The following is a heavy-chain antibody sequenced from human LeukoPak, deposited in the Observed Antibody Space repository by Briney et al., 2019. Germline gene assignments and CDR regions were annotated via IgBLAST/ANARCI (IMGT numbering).Heavy chain of an antibody. CDR1: GFTFSSYS. D-gene: IGHD3-22*01. CDR3: ARDRHSSGYSYFDY. CDR2: ISSSSSYI. V-gene: IGHV3-21*01. Sequence: GGSLRLSCAASGFTFSSYSMNWVRQAPGKGLEWVSSISSSSSYIYYADSVKGRFTISRDNAKNSLYLQMNSLRAEDTAVYYCARDRHSSGYSYFDYWGQGTLVTVSS. J-gene: IGHJ4*02.